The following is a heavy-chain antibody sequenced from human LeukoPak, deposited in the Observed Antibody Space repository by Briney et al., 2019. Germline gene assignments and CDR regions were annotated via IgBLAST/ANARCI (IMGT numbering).Heavy chain of an antibody. V-gene: IGHV3-74*01. CDR1: GFTFSSYW. CDR2: VNSDGSST. Sequence: GGSLRLSCVVSGFTFSSYWMHWVRQAPGEGLVWVSRVNSDGSSTSYADSVKGRFTISRDNAKNTLYLQMNSLRAEDTAVYYCARGVAAMADYWGQGTLVTVSS. J-gene: IGHJ4*02. CDR3: ARGVAAMADY. D-gene: IGHD5-18*01.